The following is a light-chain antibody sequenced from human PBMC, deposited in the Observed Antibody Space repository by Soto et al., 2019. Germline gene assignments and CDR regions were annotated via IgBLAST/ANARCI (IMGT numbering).Light chain of an antibody. CDR3: QQYYSYLIT. CDR2: AAS. J-gene: IGKJ5*01. Sequence: AIRMTQSPSSFSASTGDRVTITCRASQGISSYLAWYQQKPGKAPKLLIYAASTLQSGVPSRFSGSGSGTDLTITISCLQSEDFETYYCQQYYSYLITFGQGTRLEIK. CDR1: QGISSY. V-gene: IGKV1-8*01.